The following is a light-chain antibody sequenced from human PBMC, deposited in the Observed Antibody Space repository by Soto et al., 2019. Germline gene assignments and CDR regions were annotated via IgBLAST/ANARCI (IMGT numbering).Light chain of an antibody. J-gene: IGKJ1*01. CDR3: LQDYNYPPT. V-gene: IGKV1-6*01. CDR1: QTISSW. Sequence: IQMTQSPSTLAGSVGDRVTTTCRASQTISSWLAWYQQNPGRAPKLLIYAASTLQSGVPSRFSGSGSGTDFTLTISSLQPEDFATYYCLQDYNYPPTFGQGTKVDIK. CDR2: AAS.